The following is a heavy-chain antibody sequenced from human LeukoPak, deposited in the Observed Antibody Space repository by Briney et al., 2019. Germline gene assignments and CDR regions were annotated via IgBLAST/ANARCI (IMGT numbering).Heavy chain of an antibody. CDR2: INSGGSST. D-gene: IGHD1-7*01. CDR3: ARDLKRAGTADYYYYGMDV. CDR1: GFTFSSYW. J-gene: IGHJ6*02. Sequence: PGGSLRLSCAASGFTFSSYWMHWVRQAPGKGLVWVSRINSGGSSTSYADSVKGRFTISRDNAKNTLYLQMNSLRAEDTAVYYCARDLKRAGTADYYYYGMDVWGQGTTVTVSS. V-gene: IGHV3-74*01.